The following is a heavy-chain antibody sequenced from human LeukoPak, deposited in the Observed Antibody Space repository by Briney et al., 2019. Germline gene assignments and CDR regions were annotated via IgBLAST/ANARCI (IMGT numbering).Heavy chain of an antibody. CDR1: GGSISSSSYY. D-gene: IGHD3-3*01. Sequence: SETLSLTCTVSGGSISSSSYYWGWIRQPPGKGLEWIGSIYYSGSTYYNPSLKSRVTISVDTSKNQFSLKLSSVTAADTAVYYCARLYWSGKAFDYWGQGTLVTVSS. J-gene: IGHJ4*02. CDR3: ARLYWSGKAFDY. CDR2: IYYSGST. V-gene: IGHV4-39*01.